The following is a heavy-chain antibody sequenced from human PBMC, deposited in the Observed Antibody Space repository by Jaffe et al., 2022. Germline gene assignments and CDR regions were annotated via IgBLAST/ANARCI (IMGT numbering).Heavy chain of an antibody. J-gene: IGHJ3*02. CDR2: ISSSGSTI. Sequence: QVQLVESGGGLVKPGGSLRLSCAASGFTFSDYYMSWIRQAPGKGLEWVSYISSSGSTIYYADSVKGRFTISRDNAKNSLYLQMNSLRAEDTAVYYCAREKAGSIGYCGGDCYHDAFDIWGQGTMVTVSS. CDR1: GFTFSDYY. V-gene: IGHV3-11*01. CDR3: AREKAGSIGYCGGDCYHDAFDI. D-gene: IGHD2-21*01.